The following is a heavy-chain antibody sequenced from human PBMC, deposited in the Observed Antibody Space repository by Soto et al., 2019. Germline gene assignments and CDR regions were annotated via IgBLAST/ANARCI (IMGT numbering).Heavy chain of an antibody. CDR1: GFTFSSYG. CDR2: IWYDGSNK. Sequence: QVQLVESGGGVVQPGRSLRLSCVASGFTFSSYGTHWVRQAPGKGLEWVAVIWYDGSNKYSVDSVKGRFTISRDNSKNTLYLQMNSLRAEDTAVYYCARDESPTVTFQDAFDIWGQGTMVTVSS. CDR3: ARDESPTVTFQDAFDI. V-gene: IGHV3-33*01. D-gene: IGHD4-17*01. J-gene: IGHJ3*02.